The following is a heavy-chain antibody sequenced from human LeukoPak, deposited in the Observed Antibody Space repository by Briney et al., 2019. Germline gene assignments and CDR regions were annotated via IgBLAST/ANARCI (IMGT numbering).Heavy chain of an antibody. CDR1: GYTFTSYA. J-gene: IGHJ4*02. CDR3: ARAPRGYSYGWYDSSGQEAPGGY. V-gene: IGHV7-4-1*02. D-gene: IGHD5-18*01. Sequence: GASVKVSCKASGYTFTSYAMNWVRQAPGQGLEWMGWINTNTGNPTYAQGFTGRFVFSLDTSVSTAYLQISSLKAEDTAVYYCARAPRGYSYGWYDSSGQEAPGGYWGQGTLVTVSS. CDR2: INTNTGNP.